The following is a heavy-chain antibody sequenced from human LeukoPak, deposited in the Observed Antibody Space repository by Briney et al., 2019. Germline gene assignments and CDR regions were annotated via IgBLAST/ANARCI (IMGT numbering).Heavy chain of an antibody. CDR2: INVDGSST. J-gene: IGHJ4*02. D-gene: IGHD3-22*01. CDR3: ARDSLYDDSSDDYYFDY. CDR1: GFTFSSYW. Sequence: GGSLRLSCAASGFTFSSYWMHWVRHGPGKGPVWVSRINVDGSSTNYADSVRGRFTISRDNTKNRVYLQLSSLRAEDTAVYYCARDSLYDDSSDDYYFDYWGQGTLVTVSS. V-gene: IGHV3-74*01.